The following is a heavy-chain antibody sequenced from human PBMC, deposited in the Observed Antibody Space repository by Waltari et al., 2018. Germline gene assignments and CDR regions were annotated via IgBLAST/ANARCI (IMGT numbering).Heavy chain of an antibody. CDR1: GGSISSYY. D-gene: IGHD7-27*01. V-gene: IGHV4-59*01. CDR3: ARDSTSGWGRGAFDI. CDR2: IYYSGST. J-gene: IGHJ3*02. Sequence: QVQLQESGPGLVKPSETLSLTCTVPGGSISSYYWSWIRQPPGKGLEWIGYIYYSGSTNYNPSLKSRVTISVDTSKNQFSLKLSSVTAADTAVYYCARDSTSGWGRGAFDIWGQGTMVTVSS.